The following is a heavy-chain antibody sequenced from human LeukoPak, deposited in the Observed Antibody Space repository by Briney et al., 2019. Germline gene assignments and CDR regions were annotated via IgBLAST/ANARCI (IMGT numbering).Heavy chain of an antibody. CDR2: ISSSSSYI. CDR1: GFTFSSYS. D-gene: IGHD3-16*01. Sequence: PGGSLRLSCAASGFTFSSYSMTWVRQAPGKWLEWVSSISSSSSYIYYADSVKGRFTFSRDNAKHSLYLQMNSLRAEDTAVYYCARDHSGVSMITFGGVSDYWGQGTLVTVSS. J-gene: IGHJ4*02. V-gene: IGHV3-21*01. CDR3: ARDHSGVSMITFGGVSDY.